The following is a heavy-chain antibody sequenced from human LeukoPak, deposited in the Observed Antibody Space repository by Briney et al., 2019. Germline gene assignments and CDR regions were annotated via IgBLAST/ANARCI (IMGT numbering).Heavy chain of an antibody. CDR2: INPNSGGT. D-gene: IGHD3-10*01. CDR3: AIVRITMVRGVIISNGFDI. V-gene: IGHV1-2*02. J-gene: IGHJ3*02. Sequence: ASVKVSCKASRYTLTRYYMHWVRQAPRHALEWIGWINPNSGGTNYAQKFQGRVTMTRDTSISTAYMELSRLRSDGTVVYCWAIVRITMVRGVIISNGFDIGGQGTMVTVS. CDR1: RYTLTRYY.